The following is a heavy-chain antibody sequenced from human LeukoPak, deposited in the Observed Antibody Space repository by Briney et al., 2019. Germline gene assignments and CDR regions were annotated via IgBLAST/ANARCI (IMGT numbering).Heavy chain of an antibody. J-gene: IGHJ4*02. CDR1: GFTFSTYG. Sequence: GGSLRLSCAASGFTFSTYGMHWVRQAPGKGLEWVAFIRYDGTNKYYADSVKGRFTISRDNSKNTLYLQMNSLRGEDTAVYYCAKDKDPWKSSAISDFDYWGQGTLVTVSS. V-gene: IGHV3-30*02. CDR3: AKDKDPWKSSAISDFDY. D-gene: IGHD1-1*01. CDR2: IRYDGTNK.